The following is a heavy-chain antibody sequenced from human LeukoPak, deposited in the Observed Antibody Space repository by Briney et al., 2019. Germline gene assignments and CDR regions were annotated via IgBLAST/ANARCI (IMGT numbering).Heavy chain of an antibody. Sequence: SETLSLTCAVSGDSISSDIWWNWVRQPPGKGLEWIGYIYYSGSTNYNPSLKSRVTISVDTSKNQFSLKLSSVTAADTAVYYCARAPRTYGNNGQFDYWGQGTLVTVSS. V-gene: IGHV4-4*02. D-gene: IGHD1/OR15-1a*01. J-gene: IGHJ4*02. CDR1: GDSISSDIW. CDR2: IYYSGST. CDR3: ARAPRTYGNNGQFDY.